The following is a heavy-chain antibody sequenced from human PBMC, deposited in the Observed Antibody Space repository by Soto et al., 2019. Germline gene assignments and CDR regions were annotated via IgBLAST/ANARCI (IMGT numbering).Heavy chain of an antibody. CDR3: ARVRGRVRGVIAGGYFDY. V-gene: IGHV1-2*02. Sequence: QVQLVQSGAEVKKHGASVKVSCKASGYTFTGYYMHWVRQAPGQGLEWMGWINPNSGGTNYAQKFQGRVTMTRDTSMSKAYMELSRLRSDDTAVYYCARVRGRVRGVIAGGYFDYWGQGTLVTVSS. CDR2: INPNSGGT. J-gene: IGHJ4*02. CDR1: GYTFTGYY. D-gene: IGHD3-10*01.